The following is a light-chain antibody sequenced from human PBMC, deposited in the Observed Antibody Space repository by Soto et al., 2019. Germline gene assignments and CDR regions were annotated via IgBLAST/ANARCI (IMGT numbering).Light chain of an antibody. J-gene: IGKJ1*01. CDR2: GAS. CDR1: QSVRSN. CDR3: QHYNNWPPWT. Sequence: EILMTQSPATLSVSPGERATLSCRASQSVRSNVAWYQQKQGQAPRLLIYGASTRATGIPARFSGSGSGTEFTLTISSLQSVDFAVYYCQHYNNWPPWTFGQGTKVEIK. V-gene: IGKV3-15*01.